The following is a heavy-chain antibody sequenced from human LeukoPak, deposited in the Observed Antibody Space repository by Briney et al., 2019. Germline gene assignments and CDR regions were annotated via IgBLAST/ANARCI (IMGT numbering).Heavy chain of an antibody. CDR1: NGSLSSYY. Sequence: SETLSLTCTVSNGSLSSYYWSWIRQPPRNRLEWIGYIDYSGNTHYNPSLQSPVTMSLDTSRRQFFLSLRSVAAADSAIYFCARGDYIRGNIHYNAEYFQHWGQGILVTVSS. CDR3: ARGDYIRGNIHYNAEYFQH. CDR2: IDYSGNT. V-gene: IGHV4-59*01. D-gene: IGHD3-16*01. J-gene: IGHJ1*01.